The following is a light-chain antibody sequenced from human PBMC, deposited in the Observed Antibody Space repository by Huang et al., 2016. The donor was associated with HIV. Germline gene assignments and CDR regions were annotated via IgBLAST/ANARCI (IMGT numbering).Light chain of an antibody. CDR3: QQRSSRLT. CDR2: DAT. V-gene: IGKV3-11*01. CDR1: QNINNS. J-gene: IGKJ4*01. Sequence: EVVLTPSLATLSVFQGDRVTITCRASQNINNSLAWYQQRPGQAPRLLVYDATNRPPGISDKFTGSGSGAAFTLTINSLETEDFAIYYCQQRSSRLTFGGGT.